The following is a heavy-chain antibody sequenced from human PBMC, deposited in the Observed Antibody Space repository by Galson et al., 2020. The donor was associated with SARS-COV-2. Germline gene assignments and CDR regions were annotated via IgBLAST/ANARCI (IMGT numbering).Heavy chain of an antibody. V-gene: IGHV3-30*18. CDR1: GFTFTNYA. Sequence: SCAASGFTFTNYAMHWVRQAPGKGLEWVALISYEGSIKYYADSVKGRFTISRDSSKNTLYLQMNSLSAGDTAVYYCAKRKELFWLGELNQGLDVWGQGTTVTVS. CDR3: AKRKELFWLGELNQGLDV. CDR2: ISYEGSIK. D-gene: IGHD3-10*01. J-gene: IGHJ6*02.